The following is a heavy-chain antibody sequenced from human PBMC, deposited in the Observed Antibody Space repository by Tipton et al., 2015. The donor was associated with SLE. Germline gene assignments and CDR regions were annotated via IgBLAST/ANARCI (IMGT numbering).Heavy chain of an antibody. V-gene: IGHV3-43*02. CDR2: ISGDGGST. J-gene: IGHJ6*02. CDR1: GFTFDDYA. CDR3: AKDSGSGQWLVPYYYYGMDV. Sequence: VQLVQSGGAVVQPGGSLRLSCTASGFTFDDYAMHWVRQVPGKGLEWVSLISGDGGSTYYADSVKGRFTISRDNSKNSLYLQMNSLRTEDTALYYCAKDSGSGQWLVPYYYYGMDVWGQGTTDTVSS. D-gene: IGHD6-19*01.